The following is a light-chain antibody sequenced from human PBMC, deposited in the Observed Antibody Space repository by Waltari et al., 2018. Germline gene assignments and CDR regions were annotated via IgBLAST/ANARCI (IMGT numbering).Light chain of an antibody. CDR3: CSYAGNYVWV. CDR1: SCDIGRYAI. CDR2: DVS. V-gene: IGLV2-23*02. J-gene: IGLJ3*02. Sequence: QSALTQPAAVSGSPGQSVTISCTGASCDIGRYAIVSWYQQHPGNAPKLVISDVSKRPSGVSDRFSGSKSGDTASLTISGLQFEDEADYYCCSYAGNYVWVFGGGTRLTVL.